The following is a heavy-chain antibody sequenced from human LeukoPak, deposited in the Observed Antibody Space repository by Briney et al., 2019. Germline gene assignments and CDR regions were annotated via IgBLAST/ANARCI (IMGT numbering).Heavy chain of an antibody. J-gene: IGHJ4*02. D-gene: IGHD6-19*01. Sequence: GGSLRLSCAASGFTFSSYGMGWVRQAPGKGLEWVSVISGSGDNTYYEDSVRGRFTISRDNSRNTLYLQMNDLRAEDTAVYHCAKGPSSGWYYFDYWGQGTPVTVPS. CDR2: ISGSGDNT. CDR1: GFTFSSYG. CDR3: AKGPSSGWYYFDY. V-gene: IGHV3-23*01.